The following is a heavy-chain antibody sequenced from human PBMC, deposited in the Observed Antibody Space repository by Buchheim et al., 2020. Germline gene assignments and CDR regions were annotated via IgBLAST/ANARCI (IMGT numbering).Heavy chain of an antibody. D-gene: IGHD2-15*01. CDR1: GFTFSTYW. Sequence: EVQLVESGGDLVQPGGSLRLSCTTSGFTFSTYWMTWVRQAPGKGLEWVANIKQDGSERNYLDSVEGRFTISRDNAKNSLYLQMNSLRVEDSAVYYCARDPVDAPWGQGTL. CDR2: IKQDGSER. J-gene: IGHJ5*02. V-gene: IGHV3-7*01. CDR3: ARDPVDAP.